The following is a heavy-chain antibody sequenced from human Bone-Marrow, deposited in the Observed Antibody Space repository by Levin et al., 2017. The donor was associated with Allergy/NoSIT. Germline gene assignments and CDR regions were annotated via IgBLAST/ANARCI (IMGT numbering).Heavy chain of an antibody. J-gene: IGHJ4*02. CDR2: IFHTGHA. CDR1: GGSITTGTYY. CDR3: ARHYGDLHLIDY. D-gene: IGHD4-17*01. Sequence: SQTLSLTCTVSGGSITTGTYYWTWIRQHPGKGLEYIGYIFHTGHASYNPSLESRFSMSVDTSKNQFSLQVISVTAADTAVYYCARHYGDLHLIDYWGQGALVTVSS. V-gene: IGHV4-31*03.